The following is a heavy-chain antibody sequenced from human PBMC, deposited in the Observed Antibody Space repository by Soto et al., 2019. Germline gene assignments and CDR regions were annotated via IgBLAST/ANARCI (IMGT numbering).Heavy chain of an antibody. CDR3: AIDAYYDMGV. CDR2: INSDGSTT. CDR1: GFTFSTYW. J-gene: IGHJ6*02. V-gene: IGHV3-74*01. Sequence: EVQLVESGGGLVQPGGSLRLSCVGSGFTFSTYWMHWVRQAPGKGLVWVSRINSDGSTTNYADSVKGRFTISRDNAKNTLYLQMNSLRADDTAVYYCAIDAYYDMGVGGRGTTVTLSS.